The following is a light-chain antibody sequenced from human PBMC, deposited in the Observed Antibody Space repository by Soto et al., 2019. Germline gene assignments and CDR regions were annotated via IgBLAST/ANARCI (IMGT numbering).Light chain of an antibody. CDR3: QSYDSSLSGYV. Sequence: QSVLTQPPSVSSAPGQRVPIFCTGSSSNIGAGYDVHWYQQLPGTAPKLLIYGNSNRPSGVPDRFSGSKSGTSASLAITGLQAEDEADYYCQSYDSSLSGYVFGTGTKVTV. CDR1: SSNIGAGYD. CDR2: GNS. V-gene: IGLV1-40*01. J-gene: IGLJ1*01.